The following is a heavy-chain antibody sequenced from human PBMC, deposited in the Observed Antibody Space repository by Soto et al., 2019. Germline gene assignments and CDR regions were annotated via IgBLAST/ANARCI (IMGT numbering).Heavy chain of an antibody. CDR1: CDSITSNH. Sequence: SETLSLTCALSCDSITSNHWNWIRQPPGRGLEWIGYIYNSGTTKYNPSLKSRVIISVDTSKNQLSLKLSSVTAADTAVYYCARVSMSTVSWGFDPWGQGTLVTVSS. CDR2: IYNSGTT. CDR3: ARVSMSTVSWGFDP. J-gene: IGHJ5*02. D-gene: IGHD4-4*01. V-gene: IGHV4-59*01.